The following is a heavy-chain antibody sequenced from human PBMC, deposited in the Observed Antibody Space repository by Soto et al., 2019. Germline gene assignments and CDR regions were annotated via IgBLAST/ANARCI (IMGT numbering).Heavy chain of an antibody. CDR1: GFTFSSYW. Sequence: GGSLRLSCAASGFTFSSYWMSWVRQAPGKGLEWVANIKQDGSEKYYVDSVKGRFTISRDNAKSTLYLQMNSLRPEDTAIYYCAKPTVTIHSRYLDSWGQGTLVTVSS. CDR3: AKPTVTIHSRYLDS. D-gene: IGHD4-17*01. CDR2: IKQDGSEK. V-gene: IGHV3-7*01. J-gene: IGHJ4*02.